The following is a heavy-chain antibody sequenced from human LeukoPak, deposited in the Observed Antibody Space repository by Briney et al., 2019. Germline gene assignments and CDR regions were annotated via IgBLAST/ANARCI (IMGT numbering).Heavy chain of an antibody. V-gene: IGHV4-59*01. CDR2: LYSGGST. CDR1: GGSISNYY. Sequence: SETLSLTCSVSGGSISNYYWSWIRQSPGKGLEWIGFLYSGGSTKYNPSLESQVTISVDTSKNQFSLRLTSVTAADTAVYFCAKDGSGTYLNWFAPWGQGILVTVSS. D-gene: IGHD3-10*01. J-gene: IGHJ5*02. CDR3: AKDGSGTYLNWFAP.